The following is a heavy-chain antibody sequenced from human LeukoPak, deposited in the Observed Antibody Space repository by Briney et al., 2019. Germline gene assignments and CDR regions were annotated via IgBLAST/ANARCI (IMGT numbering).Heavy chain of an antibody. Sequence: GGSLGLSCAASGFTFSSHSMNWVRQAPGKGLEWVSVITSSSDYIYYADSLKGRFTVSRDNAKNSLYLQVNSLRAEDTAVYYCVRESVYYDSSGYYNVLDYWGQGTLVTVSS. CDR3: VRESVYYDSSGYYNVLDY. CDR1: GFTFSSHS. D-gene: IGHD3-22*01. CDR2: ITSSSDYI. V-gene: IGHV3-21*01. J-gene: IGHJ4*02.